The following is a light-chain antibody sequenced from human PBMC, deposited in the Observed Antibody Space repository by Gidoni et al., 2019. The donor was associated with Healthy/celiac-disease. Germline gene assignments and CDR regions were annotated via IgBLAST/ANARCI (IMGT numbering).Light chain of an antibody. CDR3: QQRSWT. CDR1: QSVSSY. Sequence: EIVLTQSPATLSLSPGERATLSCRASQSVSSYLAWYQQKPGQAPRLLIYDASNRATGIPARFSGSGSGTDFTLTISSLEPEDFAVYYCQQRSWTFXQXTKVEIK. V-gene: IGKV3-11*01. CDR2: DAS. J-gene: IGKJ1*01.